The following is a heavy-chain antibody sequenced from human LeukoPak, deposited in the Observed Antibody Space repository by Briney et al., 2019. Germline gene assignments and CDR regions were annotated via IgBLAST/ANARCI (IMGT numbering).Heavy chain of an antibody. CDR1: GFSFSVYW. J-gene: IGHJ6*04. Sequence: GGSLRLSCATSGFSFSVYWMHWVRQAPGKGPVWGSRINTDGSITDYADFVKGRFTISRDNAKNSLYLQMNSLRAEDTAVYYCAELGITMIGGVWGKGTTVTISS. D-gene: IGHD3-10*02. V-gene: IGHV3-74*01. CDR2: INTDGSIT. CDR3: AELGITMIGGV.